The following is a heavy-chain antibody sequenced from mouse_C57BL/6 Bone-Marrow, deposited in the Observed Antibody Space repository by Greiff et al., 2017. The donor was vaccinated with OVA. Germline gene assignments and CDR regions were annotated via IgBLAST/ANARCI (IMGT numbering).Heavy chain of an antibody. D-gene: IGHD2-5*01. CDR2: INPGSGGT. V-gene: IGHV1-54*01. Sequence: QVQLKQSGAELVRPGTSVKVSCKASGYAFTNYLIEWVKQRPGQGLEWIGVINPGSGGTNYNEKFKGKATLTADKSSSTAYMQLSSLTSENSAVYYCAGNYYSNYEEDYYAMDYWGQGTSVTVSS. J-gene: IGHJ4*01. CDR1: GYAFTNYL. CDR3: AGNYYSNYEEDYYAMDY.